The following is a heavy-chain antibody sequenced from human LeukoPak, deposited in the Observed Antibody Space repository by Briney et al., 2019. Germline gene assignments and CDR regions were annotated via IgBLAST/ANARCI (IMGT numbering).Heavy chain of an antibody. D-gene: IGHD1-26*01. CDR3: AILSGSYKSFDY. CDR1: GGSFSGYY. J-gene: IGHJ4*02. Sequence: SETLSLTCAVYGGSFSGYYWSWIRQPPGKGLEWIGEINHSGSTNYNPSLKSRVTISVDTSKNQFSLKLSSVTAADTAVYYCAILSGSYKSFDYWGQGTLVTVSS. CDR2: INHSGST. V-gene: IGHV4-34*01.